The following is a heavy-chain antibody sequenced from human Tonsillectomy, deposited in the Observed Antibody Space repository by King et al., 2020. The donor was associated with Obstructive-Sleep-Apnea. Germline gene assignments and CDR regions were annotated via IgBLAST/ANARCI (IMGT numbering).Heavy chain of an antibody. CDR3: ARGGGFGDPKGFAP. J-gene: IGHJ5*02. V-gene: IGHV1-69*12. CDR1: GGTFSNYG. CDR2: IIPTFGTT. D-gene: IGHD3-10*01. Sequence: QLVQSGAEVKKPGSWVKVSCKASGGTFSNYGIGWVRQAPGQGLEWMGGIIPTFGTTDYAQNFRGRVTITADESTNTAYMELSSLTSDDTAVYYCARGGGFGDPKGFAPWGQGTLVTVSS.